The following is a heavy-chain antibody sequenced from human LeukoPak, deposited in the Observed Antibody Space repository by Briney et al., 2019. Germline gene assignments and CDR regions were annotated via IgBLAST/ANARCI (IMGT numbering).Heavy chain of an antibody. Sequence: PSETLSLTCTVSGGSISSGGYYWSWIRQPPGKGLEWIGYIYHSGSTYYNPSLKSRVTISVDRSKNQLSLKLSSVTAADTAVYYCASLGYCSSTSCYHMPFDYWGQGTLVTVSS. CDR1: GGSISSGGYY. V-gene: IGHV4-30-2*01. CDR3: ASLGYCSSTSCYHMPFDY. D-gene: IGHD2-2*01. CDR2: IYHSGST. J-gene: IGHJ4*02.